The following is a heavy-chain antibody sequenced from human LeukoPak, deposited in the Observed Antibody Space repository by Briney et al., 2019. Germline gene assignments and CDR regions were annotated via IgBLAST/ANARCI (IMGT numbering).Heavy chain of an antibody. J-gene: IGHJ4*02. CDR3: ARDDPSKLAAPHY. CDR2: INSSSTYI. V-gene: IGHV3-21*01. CDR1: GFTFSTYN. Sequence: GGSLRLSCAASGFTFSTYNMNWVRQAPGKGLEWVSSINSSSTYIYYADSVEGRFTISRDDAKSSLFLQMNNLRVEDTAVYYCARDDPSKLAAPHYWGQGTLVTVSS. D-gene: IGHD6-6*01.